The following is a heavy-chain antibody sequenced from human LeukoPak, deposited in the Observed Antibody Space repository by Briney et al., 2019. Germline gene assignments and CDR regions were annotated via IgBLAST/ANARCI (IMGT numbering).Heavy chain of an antibody. V-gene: IGHV3-23*01. CDR1: GFTFSSYA. Sequence: GGSLRLSCAASGFTFSSYAMSWVRQAPGKGLEWVSAISGNGGSTYYADSVKGRFTISRDNSKNTLYLQMNSLRAEDTAVYYCAKDFDQLRGVIIFDYWGQGTLVTVSS. J-gene: IGHJ4*02. CDR3: AKDFDQLRGVIIFDY. CDR2: ISGNGGST. D-gene: IGHD3-10*01.